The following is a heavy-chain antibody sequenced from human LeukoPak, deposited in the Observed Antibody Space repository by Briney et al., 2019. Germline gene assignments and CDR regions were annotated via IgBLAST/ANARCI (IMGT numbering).Heavy chain of an antibody. V-gene: IGHV5-51*01. CDR1: GYSFTSYW. J-gene: IGHJ3*02. CDR3: ARRRYYDSSGYYPNDAFDI. D-gene: IGHD3-22*01. Sequence: GESLKISCKGSGYSFTSYWIGWVRQMPGKSLEWMGIIYPGDSDTRYSPSFQGQVTISADKSISTAYLQWSSLKASDTAMYYCARRRYYDSSGYYPNDAFDIWGQGTMVTVSS. CDR2: IYPGDSDT.